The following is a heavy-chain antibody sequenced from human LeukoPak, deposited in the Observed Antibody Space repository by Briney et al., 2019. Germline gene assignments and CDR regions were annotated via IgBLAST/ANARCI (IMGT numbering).Heavy chain of an antibody. CDR2: IGSNSVPT. CDR3: AKHCSGYCNTASEKRFDP. Sequence: PGGSLRLSCAASGFTFSSYSMNWVRQAPGKGLEWVSGIGSNSVPTVYADSVKGRLTISRDNSKSMLYLQMDSLRVEDTAVYYCAKHCSGYCNTASEKRFDPWGQGTLVTVSS. J-gene: IGHJ5*02. CDR1: GFTFSSYS. V-gene: IGHV3-23*01. D-gene: IGHD2-2*03.